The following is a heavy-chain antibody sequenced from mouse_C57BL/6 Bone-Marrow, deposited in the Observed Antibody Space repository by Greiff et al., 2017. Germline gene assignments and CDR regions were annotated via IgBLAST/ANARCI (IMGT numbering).Heavy chain of an antibody. CDR2: INPSSGYT. CDR1: GYTFTSYT. D-gene: IGHD1-1*01. CDR3: ARLGITTVVAPYFDY. V-gene: IGHV1-4*01. J-gene: IGHJ2*01. Sequence: VKLQESGAELARPGASVKMSCKASGYTFTSYTMHWVKQRPGQGLEWIGYINPSSGYTKYNQKFKDKATLTADKSSSTAYMQLSSLTSEDSAVYYCARLGITTVVAPYFDYWGQGTTLTVSS.